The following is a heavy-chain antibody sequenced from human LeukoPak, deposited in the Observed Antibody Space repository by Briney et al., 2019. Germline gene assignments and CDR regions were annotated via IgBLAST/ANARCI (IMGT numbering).Heavy chain of an antibody. J-gene: IGHJ4*02. V-gene: IGHV4-59*01. CDR2: IYYSGST. CDR3: ARSSGYEPMYYFDY. D-gene: IGHD5-12*01. Sequence: SETLSLTCTVSGGSTSSYYWSWIRQPPGKGLEWIGYIYYSGSTNYNPSLKSRVTISVDTSKNQFSLKLSSVTAADTAVYYCARSSGYEPMYYFDYWGQGTLVTVSS. CDR1: GGSTSSYY.